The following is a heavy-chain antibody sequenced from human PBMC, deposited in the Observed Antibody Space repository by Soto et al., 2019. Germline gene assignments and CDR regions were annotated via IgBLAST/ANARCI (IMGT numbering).Heavy chain of an antibody. J-gene: IGHJ5*02. V-gene: IGHV4-59*08. D-gene: IGHD6-13*01. CDR1: GGSISSYY. CDR3: ARHRGDGLSAPIDPFDP. CDR2: IYYSGST. Sequence: QVQLQESGPGLVKPSETLSLTCTVSGGSISSYYWSWIRQPPGKGLEWIGYIYYSGSTNYNPSLKSRVTISVDTSKNQFSLKLSAVPAADTAVYYCARHRGDGLSAPIDPFDPWCQGTLVTVSS.